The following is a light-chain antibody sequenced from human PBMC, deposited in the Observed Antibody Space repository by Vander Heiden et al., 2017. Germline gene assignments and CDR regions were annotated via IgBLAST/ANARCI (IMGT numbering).Light chain of an antibody. J-gene: IGKJ2*01. CDR1: QSISSY. Sequence: DIQLTQSPSSLSASVGDRVTITCRASQSISSYLNWYQQKPGKAPKLLIYAAPSLQSGVPSRFSGSGSGTDFTFTISSLQPEDFATYYCQQSYSTRRTFGQGTKLEIK. V-gene: IGKV1-39*01. CDR3: QQSYSTRRT. CDR2: AAP.